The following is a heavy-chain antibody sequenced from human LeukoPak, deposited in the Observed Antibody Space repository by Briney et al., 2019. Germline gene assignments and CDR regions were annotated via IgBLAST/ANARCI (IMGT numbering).Heavy chain of an antibody. CDR1: GFTFSSYW. CDR2: IKQDGSEK. Sequence: GGSLRLSCAASGFTFSSYWMSWVRQAPGKGLEWVANIKQDGSEKYYVGSVKGRFTISRDNAKNSLYLQMNSLRAEDTGVYYCARVQRYCSGGSCYADLIDYWGQGTLVTVSS. V-gene: IGHV3-7*01. CDR3: ARVQRYCSGGSCYADLIDY. D-gene: IGHD2-15*01. J-gene: IGHJ4*02.